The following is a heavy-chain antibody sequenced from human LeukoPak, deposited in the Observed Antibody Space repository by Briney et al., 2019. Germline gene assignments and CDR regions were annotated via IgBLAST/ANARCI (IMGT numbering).Heavy chain of an antibody. V-gene: IGHV4-34*01. D-gene: IGHD3-22*01. Sequence: SETLSLTCAVYGGSFSGYYWSWIRQPPGKGLEWIGEINHSGSTNYNPSLKSRVTISVDTSKNQFSLKLSSVTAADTAVYYCARLHYYDSSAAFRDYWGQGTLVTVSS. J-gene: IGHJ4*02. CDR3: ARLHYYDSSAAFRDY. CDR1: GGSFSGYY. CDR2: INHSGST.